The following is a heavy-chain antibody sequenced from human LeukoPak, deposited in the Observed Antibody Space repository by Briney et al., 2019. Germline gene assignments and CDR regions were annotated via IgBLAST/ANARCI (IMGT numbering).Heavy chain of an antibody. Sequence: GGSLRLSCEASGCSVSSNDMSWVRQAPGKGLECVSVIDRGGSTFYAGSVKGRFTISRDNSKNTLYLQMNSLRVEDTAEFYCAKRVGYGYGMDVWGQGTTVTVSS. V-gene: IGHV3-53*01. CDR3: AKRVGYGYGMDV. J-gene: IGHJ6*02. CDR1: GCSVSSND. D-gene: IGHD6-13*01. CDR2: IDRGGST.